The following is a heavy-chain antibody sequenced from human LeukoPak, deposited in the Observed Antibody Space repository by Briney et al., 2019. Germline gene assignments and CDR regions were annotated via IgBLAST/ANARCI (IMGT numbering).Heavy chain of an antibody. Sequence: ASVKVSCKASGYTFTSYAMHWVRQAPGQRLEWMGWINAGNGNTKYSQKFQGRVTITRDTSASTAYMELSSLRSEDTAVYYCVRGPGQGGLWELLLGYWGQGTLVTVSS. V-gene: IGHV1-3*01. CDR3: VRGPGQGGLWELLLGY. CDR2: INAGNGNT. J-gene: IGHJ4*02. D-gene: IGHD1-26*01. CDR1: GYTFTSYA.